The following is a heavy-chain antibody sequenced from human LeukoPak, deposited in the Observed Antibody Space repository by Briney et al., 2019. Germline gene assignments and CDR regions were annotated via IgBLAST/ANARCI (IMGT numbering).Heavy chain of an antibody. CDR2: IYYSGST. J-gene: IGHJ4*02. CDR1: SGSISSGDYY. Sequence: SETLSLTCTVSSGSISSGDYYWSWIRQPPGKGLEWIGYIYYSGSTYYNPSLKSRVTISVDTSKNQFSLKLSSVTAADTAVYYCARAVVRGAVFDYWGQGTLVTVSS. CDR3: ARAVVRGAVFDY. D-gene: IGHD3-10*01. V-gene: IGHV4-30-4*01.